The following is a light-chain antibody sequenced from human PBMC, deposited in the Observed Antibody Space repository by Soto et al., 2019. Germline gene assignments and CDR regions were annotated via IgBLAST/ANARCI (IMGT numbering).Light chain of an antibody. CDR1: SSNSWAGYD. CDR3: QSSDSSLSVV. CDR2: GNS. Sequence: QSVLTQPPSVSGAPGQRVTISCTGSSSNSWAGYDVHWYQQLPVTAPKLLIYGNSNRPSGVPDRFSGSKSDTTASLAITGLQAEDEADYYCQSSDSSLSVVFGGATKLTVI. J-gene: IGLJ2*01. V-gene: IGLV1-40*01.